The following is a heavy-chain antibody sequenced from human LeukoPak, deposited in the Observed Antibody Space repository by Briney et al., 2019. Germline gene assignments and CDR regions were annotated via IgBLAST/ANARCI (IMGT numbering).Heavy chain of an antibody. D-gene: IGHD3-10*02. Sequence: SCKASGYTFTSYYMHWVRQAPGKGLEWVSYISSSGSTIYYADSVKGRFTIFRDNAKNSLYLQMNSLRAEDTAVYYCAELGITMIGGVWGKGTTVTISS. CDR1: GYTFTSYY. CDR2: ISSSGSTI. J-gene: IGHJ6*04. CDR3: AELGITMIGGV. V-gene: IGHV3-48*03.